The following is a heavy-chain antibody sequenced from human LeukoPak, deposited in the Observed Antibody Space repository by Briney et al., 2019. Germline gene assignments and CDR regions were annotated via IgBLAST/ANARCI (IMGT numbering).Heavy chain of an antibody. J-gene: IGHJ4*02. CDR3: ARRYSNYFFDY. D-gene: IGHD4-11*01. Sequence: SETLSLTCAVSGYSITSGYYWAWIRQPPGKGLEWIGNIYHSGSTYYNPSLKSRVTVSVDTSKNQFSLKLSSVTAADTAVYHCARRYSNYFFDYWGQGTLVTVSS. CDR1: GYSITSGYY. V-gene: IGHV4-38-2*01. CDR2: IYHSGST.